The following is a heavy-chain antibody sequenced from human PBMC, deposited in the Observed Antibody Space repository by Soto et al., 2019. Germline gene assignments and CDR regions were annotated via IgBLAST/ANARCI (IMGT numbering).Heavy chain of an antibody. J-gene: IGHJ5*02. V-gene: IGHV1-69*12. D-gene: IGHD3-22*01. Sequence: QVQLVQSGAEVKKPGSSVKVSCKASGGTFSSYAISWVRQAPGQGLEWMGEIIPIFGTANYAQKFQGRVTITADESTSTAYMDLSNLRSEDTAVYYCARDRGPSSGYYPYWFDPWGQGTLVTVSS. CDR2: IIPIFGTA. CDR1: GGTFSSYA. CDR3: ARDRGPSSGYYPYWFDP.